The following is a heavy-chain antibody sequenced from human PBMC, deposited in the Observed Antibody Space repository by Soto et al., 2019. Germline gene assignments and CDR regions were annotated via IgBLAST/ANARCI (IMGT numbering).Heavy chain of an antibody. CDR2: ISSSSSYI. Sequence: GGSLRLSCAASGFTFSSYSMNWVRQAPGKGLEWVSSISSSSSYIYYADSVKGRFTISRDNSKNTLYLQMNSLRAEDTAVYYCARATGIAAAVDFYYWGQGTLVTVSS. D-gene: IGHD6-13*01. V-gene: IGHV3-21*01. CDR1: GFTFSSYS. CDR3: ARATGIAAAVDFYY. J-gene: IGHJ4*02.